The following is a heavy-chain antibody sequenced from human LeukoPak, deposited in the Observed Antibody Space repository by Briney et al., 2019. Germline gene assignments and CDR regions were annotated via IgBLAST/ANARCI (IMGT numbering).Heavy chain of an antibody. Sequence: SETLSLTCTASGGSISSHYWSWIRQPPGKGLEWIGYIYYSGSTNYNPSLKSRVTISVDTSKNQFSLKLSSVTAADTAVYYCARGHDFWSGYYELNWFDPWGQGTLVTVSP. V-gene: IGHV4-59*11. CDR1: GGSISSHY. CDR3: ARGHDFWSGYYELNWFDP. CDR2: IYYSGST. D-gene: IGHD3-3*01. J-gene: IGHJ5*02.